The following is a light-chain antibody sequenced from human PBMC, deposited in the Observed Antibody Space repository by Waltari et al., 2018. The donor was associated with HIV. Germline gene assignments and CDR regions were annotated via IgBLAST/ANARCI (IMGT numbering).Light chain of an antibody. V-gene: IGKV4-1*01. Sequence: DIVMTQSPDSLAVSLGARATINCKSSQSVLYSSNNKNYLAWYQQKPGQPPKLLIYWASTRESGVPDRFSGSGSGTDFTLTINSLQAEDMAVYYCQQYYSTPLTFGGGTKVEIK. CDR1: QSVLYSSNNKNY. CDR2: WAS. CDR3: QQYYSTPLT. J-gene: IGKJ4*01.